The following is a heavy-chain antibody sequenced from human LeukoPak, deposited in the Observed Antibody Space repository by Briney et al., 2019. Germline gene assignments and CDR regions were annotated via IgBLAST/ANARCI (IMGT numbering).Heavy chain of an antibody. CDR3: ARTANFAAGYYIDY. J-gene: IGHJ4*02. V-gene: IGHV3-21*01. Sequence: PGRSLRLSCAASGFTFSSYTMNWVRQAPGKGLEWVSSISGSSRHKYYADSVKGRFTISRDNAKNSLYLQMNSLRAEDTAVYYCARTANFAAGYYIDYWGQGTLVTVPS. D-gene: IGHD6-13*01. CDR2: ISGSSRHK. CDR1: GFTFSSYT.